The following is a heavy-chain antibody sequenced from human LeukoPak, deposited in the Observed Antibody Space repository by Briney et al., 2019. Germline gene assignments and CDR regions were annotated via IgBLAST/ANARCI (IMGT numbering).Heavy chain of an antibody. D-gene: IGHD3-10*01. J-gene: IGHJ5*02. CDR2: INPNSGGT. CDR3: ARDRLILVRGPSGLDP. Sequence: GASVKVSCKASGYTFTGYYMHWVRQAPGQGLEWMGWINPNSGGTNYAQKFQGRVTMTRDTSINTVYMELSRLTSDDTAVYYCARDRLILVRGPSGLDPWGQGTLVTVSS. CDR1: GYTFTGYY. V-gene: IGHV1-2*02.